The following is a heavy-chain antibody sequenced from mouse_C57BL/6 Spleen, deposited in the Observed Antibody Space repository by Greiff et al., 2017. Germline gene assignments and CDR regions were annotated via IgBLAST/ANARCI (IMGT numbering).Heavy chain of an antibody. D-gene: IGHD2-1*01. V-gene: IGHV1-61*01. CDR1: GYTFTSYW. CDR2: IYPSDSET. CDR3: ARRGVYYGNYEFAY. J-gene: IGHJ3*01. Sequence: VQLQQPGAELVRPGSSVKLSCKASGYTFTSYWMDWVKQRPGQGLEWIGNIYPSDSETHYNQKFKDKATLTVDKSSSTAYMQLSSLTSEDSAVYYCARRGVYYGNYEFAYWGQGTLVTVSA.